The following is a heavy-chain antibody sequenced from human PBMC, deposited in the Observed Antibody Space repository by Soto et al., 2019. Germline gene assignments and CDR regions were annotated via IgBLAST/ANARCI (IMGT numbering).Heavy chain of an antibody. CDR1: GGSISSGGYS. Sequence: PSETLSLTCAVSGGSISSGGYSWSWIRQPPGKGLEWIGYIYHSGSTYYNPSLKSRVTISVDRSKNQFSLKLSSVTAADTAVYYCARGRPLRFLEWFPGPLDYWGQGTLVTVSS. CDR2: IYHSGST. V-gene: IGHV4-30-2*01. J-gene: IGHJ4*02. CDR3: ARGRPLRFLEWFPGPLDY. D-gene: IGHD3-3*01.